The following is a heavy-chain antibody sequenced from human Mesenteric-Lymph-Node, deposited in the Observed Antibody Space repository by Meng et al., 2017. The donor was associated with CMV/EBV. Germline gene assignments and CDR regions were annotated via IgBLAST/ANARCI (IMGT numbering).Heavy chain of an antibody. J-gene: IGHJ4*02. CDR3: ARGSSYDILTGYFDY. V-gene: IGHV4-34*01. CDR1: GGSFSGYY. CDR2: INHSGST. Sequence: QGQVHQGGAGLLKPSETLSVTCAVYGGSFSGYYWNWIRQSPEKGLEWIGEINHSGSTTYNPSFTSRIIISVDTSTNQISLNMSSVTAADTAVYYCARGSSYDILTGYFDYWGQGALVTVSS. D-gene: IGHD3-9*01.